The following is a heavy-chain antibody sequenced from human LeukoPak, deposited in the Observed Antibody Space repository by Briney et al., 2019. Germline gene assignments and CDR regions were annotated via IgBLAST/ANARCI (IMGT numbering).Heavy chain of an antibody. CDR3: AKVPWILLWPTRRDLYYFDY. Sequence: GGSLRLSCAASGFTFSSYAMSWVRQAPGKGLEWVSAISGSGGSTYYADSVKGRFTISRDNSKNTLYLQMNSLRAEDTAVYYCAKVPWILLWPTRRDLYYFDYWGQGTLVTVSS. D-gene: IGHD5-18*01. CDR2: ISGSGGST. J-gene: IGHJ4*02. V-gene: IGHV3-23*01. CDR1: GFTFSSYA.